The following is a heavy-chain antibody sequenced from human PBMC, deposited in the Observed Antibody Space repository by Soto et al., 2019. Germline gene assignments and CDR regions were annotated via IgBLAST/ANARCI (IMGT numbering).Heavy chain of an antibody. CDR3: ARSLVVVAATPLDWGVVGPYRGYYFDS. D-gene: IGHD2-15*01. V-gene: IGHV1-69*01. J-gene: IGHJ4*02. CDR2: IIPIFGTA. CDR1: GGTFSSYA. Sequence: QVQLVQSGAEVKKPGSSVKVSCKASGGTFSSYAISWVRQAPGQGLEWMGGIIPIFGTANYAQKFQGRVTITPDESTSTAYMELSSLRSEDTAVYYCARSLVVVAATPLDWGVVGPYRGYYFDSWGQGTLVTVSS.